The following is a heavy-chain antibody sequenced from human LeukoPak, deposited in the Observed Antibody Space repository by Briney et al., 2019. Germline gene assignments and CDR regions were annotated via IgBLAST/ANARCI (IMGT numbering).Heavy chain of an antibody. V-gene: IGHV4-34*01. Sequence: SETLSLTCAVYGGSFSGYYWGWIRQPPGKGLGWSGEINHSGSTNYKPSLKGRVTISIDPSKNQFSLKVSSVTAADTAVYYCARGRGSSWYGYWGQGTLVTVSS. CDR2: INHSGST. CDR1: GGSFSGYY. CDR3: ARGRGSSWYGY. D-gene: IGHD6-13*01. J-gene: IGHJ4*02.